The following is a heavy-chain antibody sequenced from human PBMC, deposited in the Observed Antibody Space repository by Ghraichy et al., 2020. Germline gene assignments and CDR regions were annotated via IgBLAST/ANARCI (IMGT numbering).Heavy chain of an antibody. CDR2: IKQDGTGK. D-gene: IGHD4/OR15-4a*01. V-gene: IGHV3-7*01. J-gene: IGHJ3*02. Sequence: GGSLRLSCAASGFTFSNYWMNWVRQAPGKGLEWVANIKQDGTGKHYVGSVRGRFTISRDNAKNSLYLQMNSLRVEDTAVYYCARDQPVLTFVDAFDIWGQGTVVTVSS. CDR1: GFTFSNYW. CDR3: ARDQPVLTFVDAFDI.